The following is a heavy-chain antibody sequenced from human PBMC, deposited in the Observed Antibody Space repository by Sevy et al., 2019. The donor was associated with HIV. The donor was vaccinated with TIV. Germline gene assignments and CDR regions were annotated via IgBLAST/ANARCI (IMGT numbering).Heavy chain of an antibody. CDR1: GYTFTSYY. D-gene: IGHD3-10*01. CDR2: INPSGGST. J-gene: IGHJ4*02. Sequence: ASVKVSCKASGYTFTSYYIHWVRQAPGQGLEWMGIINPSGGSTSFPQKFQGRVTMTRDTSTSTVYMELSSLRSEDTAVYFCAREVRSGVDYWGQGTLVTVSS. V-gene: IGHV1-46*01. CDR3: AREVRSGVDY.